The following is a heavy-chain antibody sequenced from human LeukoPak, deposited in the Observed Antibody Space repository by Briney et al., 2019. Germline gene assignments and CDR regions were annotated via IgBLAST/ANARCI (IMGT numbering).Heavy chain of an antibody. CDR1: GFTFSSHW. J-gene: IGHJ4*02. D-gene: IGHD2-2*01. Sequence: PAGSLRLSCAASGFTFSSHWMSWVRQAPGKGLEWVSFIYSGGTTFYADSVKGRFTISRDNSKNTLYLQMNSLRAEDTAVYYCARAEGFCTSTSCYGGDGFDYWGQGTLVTVSS. CDR3: ARAEGFCTSTSCYGGDGFDY. V-gene: IGHV3-53*01. CDR2: IYSGGTT.